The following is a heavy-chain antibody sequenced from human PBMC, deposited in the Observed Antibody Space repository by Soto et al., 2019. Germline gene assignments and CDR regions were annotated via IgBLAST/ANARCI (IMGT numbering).Heavy chain of an antibody. CDR1: GFTFSTYG. D-gene: IGHD5-18*01. Sequence: QVQLVESGGGVVQPGRSVRLACAASGFTFSTYGMHWVRQAPGKGLEWVALISYDGRNKYYADSVKGRFTISRDNSKNTLYLQMNSLRTEDTALYYCAPDTAMACYYENGVDVWGQGTTVTVSS. CDR3: APDTAMACYYENGVDV. J-gene: IGHJ6*02. CDR2: ISYDGRNK. V-gene: IGHV3-30*03.